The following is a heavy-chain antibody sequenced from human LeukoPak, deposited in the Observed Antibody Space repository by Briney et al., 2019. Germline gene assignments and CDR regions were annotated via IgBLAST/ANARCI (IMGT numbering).Heavy chain of an antibody. CDR2: ITETGYNT. V-gene: IGHV3-23*01. CDR1: GFAFNTYA. CDR3: ALRGVAVAGADY. Sequence: GGSLRLSCAASGFAFNTYAMSWVRQAPGKGLQWVSTITETGYNTNYAESVKGRFTISRDNSMSTLFLQMNNLRGDDTAVYYCALRGVAVAGADYWGQGTLVTVSS. J-gene: IGHJ4*02. D-gene: IGHD6-19*01.